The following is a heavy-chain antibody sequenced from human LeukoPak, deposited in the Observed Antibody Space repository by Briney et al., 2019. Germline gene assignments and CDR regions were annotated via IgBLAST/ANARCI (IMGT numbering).Heavy chain of an antibody. CDR2: ISSHGGST. D-gene: IGHD3-22*01. CDR3: FKDEGPYYCDTRGYYHGV. V-gene: IGHV3-64D*09. CDR1: RFIFSIYA. J-gene: IGHJ4*02. Sequence: GGSLRLSCSHPRFIFSIYAMCCGRQAPGKGLEYVSAISSHGGSTYYADSVKGRFTISRDNSKNTLYLQMSSLRAEDTAVYYCFKDEGPYYCDTRGYYHGVWGRGTLVTVSS.